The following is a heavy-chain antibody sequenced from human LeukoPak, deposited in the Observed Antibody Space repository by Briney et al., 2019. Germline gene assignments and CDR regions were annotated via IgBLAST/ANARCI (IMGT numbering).Heavy chain of an antibody. J-gene: IGHJ4*02. CDR1: GFTFSTYW. V-gene: IGHV3-7*03. CDR2: IKPDGSEK. Sequence: PGGSLRLSCAASGFTFSTYWMTWVRQAPGKGLEWVAIIKPDGSEKYYVDSVKGRFTISRDNAENSLFLQMNGLRPEDTAVFYCARGQYTDDLSYWGQGTLVTVSS. CDR3: ARGQYTDDLSY. D-gene: IGHD2-2*02.